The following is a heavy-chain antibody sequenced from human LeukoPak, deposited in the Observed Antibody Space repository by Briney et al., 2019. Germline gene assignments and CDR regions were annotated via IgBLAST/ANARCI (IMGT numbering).Heavy chain of an antibody. CDR1: GFIFSNYY. J-gene: IGHJ4*02. Sequence: GGSLRLSCAASGFIFSNYYMTWIRQAPGKGLEWVSYTSDSGSTIYYADSVKGRFTISRDNLKNSLSLQMNSLGPEDTALYYCAKDIGDSVGYNYFDSWGQGTLVTVSS. D-gene: IGHD3-22*01. V-gene: IGHV3-11*01. CDR2: TSDSGSTI. CDR3: AKDIGDSVGYNYFDS.